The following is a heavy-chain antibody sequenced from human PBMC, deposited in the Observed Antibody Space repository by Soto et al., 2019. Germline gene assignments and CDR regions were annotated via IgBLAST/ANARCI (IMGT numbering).Heavy chain of an antibody. Sequence: QVQLQESGPGLVKPSQTLSLTCTVSGGSISSGCYYWSWIRQHPGKGLEWIGYIYYSGSTYYNPSLKSRVTISVDTSKNQVSLKLSSVTAADTAVYYCARESELDAFDIWGQGTMVTVSS. J-gene: IGHJ3*02. CDR2: IYYSGST. D-gene: IGHD1-7*01. CDR3: ARESELDAFDI. CDR1: GGSISSGCYY. V-gene: IGHV4-31*03.